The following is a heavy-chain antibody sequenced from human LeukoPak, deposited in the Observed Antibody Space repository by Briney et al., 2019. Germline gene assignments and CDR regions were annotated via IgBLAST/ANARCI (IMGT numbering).Heavy chain of an antibody. CDR3: ASGAEVVPAATPNYYYMDV. V-gene: IGHV4-34*01. CDR2: INHSGST. CDR1: GGSFSGYY. D-gene: IGHD2-2*01. Sequence: PSETLSLTCAVYGGSFSGYYWSWIRQPPGKGLEWIGEINHSGSTNYNPSLKSRVTISVDTSKNQFSLKLSSATAADTAVYYCASGAEVVPAATPNYYYMDVWGKGTTVTVSS. J-gene: IGHJ6*03.